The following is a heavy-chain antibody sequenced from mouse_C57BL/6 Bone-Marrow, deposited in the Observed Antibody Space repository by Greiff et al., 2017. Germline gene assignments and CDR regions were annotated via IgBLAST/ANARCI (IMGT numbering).Heavy chain of an antibody. CDR3: ARQDYYGSSQYYYAMDY. J-gene: IGHJ4*01. V-gene: IGHV5-12*01. Sequence: EVQGVESGGGLVQPGGSLKLSCAASGFTFSDYYMYWVRQTPEKRLEWVAYISNGGGSTYYPDTVKGRFTISRDNAKNTLYLQMSRLKSEDTAMYYCARQDYYGSSQYYYAMDYWGQGTSVTVSS. D-gene: IGHD1-1*01. CDR1: GFTFSDYY. CDR2: ISNGGGST.